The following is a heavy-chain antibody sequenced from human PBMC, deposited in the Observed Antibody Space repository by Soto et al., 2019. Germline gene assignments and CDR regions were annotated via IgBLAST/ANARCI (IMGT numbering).Heavy chain of an antibody. J-gene: IGHJ6*02. CDR2: ISSSSSTI. CDR3: ARVGYDRSGNHGMDV. D-gene: IGHD3-22*01. V-gene: IGHV3-48*03. Sequence: PGGSLRLSCAASGFTFSRYEMKWVRQAPGKGLEWVSYISSSSSTIYYADSVKGRFTISRDNAKNSLYLQVKSLSAEDTAVYHCARVGYDRSGNHGMDVWGQGTTVTVSS. CDR1: GFTFSRYE.